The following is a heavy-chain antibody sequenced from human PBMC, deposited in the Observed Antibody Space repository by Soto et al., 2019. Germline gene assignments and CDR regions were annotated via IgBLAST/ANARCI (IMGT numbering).Heavy chain of an antibody. CDR1: GGSISSSSYY. V-gene: IGHV4-39*01. CDR3: APSIAAAGTSPSPLDY. CDR2: IYYSGST. D-gene: IGHD6-13*01. J-gene: IGHJ4*02. Sequence: SETLSLTCTVSGGSISSSSYYWGWIRQPPGKGLEWIGSIYYSGSTYYNPSLKSRVTISVDTSKNQFSLKLSSVTAADTAVYYCAPSIAAAGTSPSPLDYWGQGTLVTV.